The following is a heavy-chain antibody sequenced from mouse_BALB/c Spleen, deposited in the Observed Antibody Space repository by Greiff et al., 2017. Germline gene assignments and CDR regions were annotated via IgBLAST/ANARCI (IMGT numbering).Heavy chain of an antibody. J-gene: IGHJ4*01. CDR2: IRNKANGYTT. D-gene: IGHD2-10*01. Sequence: DVMLVESGGGLVQPGGSLRLSCATSGFTFTDYYMSWVRQPPGKALEWLGFIRNKANGYTTEYSASVKGRFTISRDNSQSILYLQMNTLRAEDSATYYCARDTYYGPYYYAMDYWGQGTSVTVSS. CDR1: GFTFTDYY. V-gene: IGHV7-3*02. CDR3: ARDTYYGPYYYAMDY.